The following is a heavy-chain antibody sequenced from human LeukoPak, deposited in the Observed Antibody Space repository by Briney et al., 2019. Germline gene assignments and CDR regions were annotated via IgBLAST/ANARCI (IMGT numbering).Heavy chain of an antibody. Sequence: ASVKVSCKASGGTFSSYAISWVRQAPGQGLEWMGGIIPIFGTANYAQKFQGRVTITTDESTSTAYMELSSLRSEDTAVYYCAREGVATIPYGYYYYYMDVWGKGTTVTVSS. CDR1: GGTFSSYA. V-gene: IGHV1-69*05. J-gene: IGHJ6*03. D-gene: IGHD5-12*01. CDR2: IIPIFGTA. CDR3: AREGVATIPYGYYYYYMDV.